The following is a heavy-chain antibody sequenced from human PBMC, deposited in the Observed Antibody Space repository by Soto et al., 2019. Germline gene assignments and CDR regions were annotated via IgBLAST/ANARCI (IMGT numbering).Heavy chain of an antibody. CDR3: AKGLGDYGDYGGDY. V-gene: IGHV3-23*01. CDR2: ISGSGGST. J-gene: IGHJ4*02. Sequence: GGSLRLSCAASGFTFSSYAMSWVRQAPGKGLEWVSAISGSGGSTYYADSVKGRFTISRDNSKNTLYLQMNSLRAEDTAVYYSAKGLGDYGDYGGDYWGQGTLVTVSS. D-gene: IGHD4-17*01. CDR1: GFTFSSYA.